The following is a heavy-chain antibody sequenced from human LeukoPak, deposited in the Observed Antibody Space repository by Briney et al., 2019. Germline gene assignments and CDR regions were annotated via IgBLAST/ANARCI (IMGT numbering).Heavy chain of an antibody. J-gene: IGHJ4*02. V-gene: IGHV1-2*02. D-gene: IGHD3-10*01. CDR1: GYTFSSYG. CDR3: ARIQLWPDYYFDY. CDR2: INPNSGGT. Sequence: ASVKVSCKTSGYTFSSYGISWVRQAPGQGLEWMGWINPNSGGTNYAQKFQGRVTMTRDTSISTTYMDLSRLRSDDTAVYYCARIQLWPDYYFDYWGQGTLVTVSS.